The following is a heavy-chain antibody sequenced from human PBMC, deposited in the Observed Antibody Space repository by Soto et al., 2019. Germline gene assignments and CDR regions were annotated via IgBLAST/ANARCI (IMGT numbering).Heavy chain of an antibody. J-gene: IGHJ5*02. CDR2: IHHSGST. Sequence: QVQLQQWGAGLLKPSETLSLTCAVYGGSFSGYFWSWIRQSPGKGLEWIGEIHHSGSTKYNPSLKSRVTMSIDTSKNQFSLKLSSVTAADTAVYYCARPRYCTSTNCYSWFDPWGQGTLVTVS. CDR3: ARPRYCTSTNCYSWFDP. V-gene: IGHV4-34*01. D-gene: IGHD2-2*01. CDR1: GGSFSGYF.